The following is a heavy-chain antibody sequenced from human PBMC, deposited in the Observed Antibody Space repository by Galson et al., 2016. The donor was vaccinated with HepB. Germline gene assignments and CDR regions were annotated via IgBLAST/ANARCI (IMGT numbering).Heavy chain of an antibody. D-gene: IGHD2/OR15-2a*01. CDR3: ARRHEYCPPVGCSVDY. CDR1: GFTFSHYS. J-gene: IGHJ4*02. CDR2: IDGPTTNT. V-gene: IGHV3-23*01. Sequence: SLRLSCAASGFTFSHYSMSWVRQAPGEPLEWVSTIDGPTTNTHYADSVKGRFTISRDNSNSMLFLQMSSLRADDTAVYYCARRHEYCPPVGCSVDYWGQGTLVSVSS.